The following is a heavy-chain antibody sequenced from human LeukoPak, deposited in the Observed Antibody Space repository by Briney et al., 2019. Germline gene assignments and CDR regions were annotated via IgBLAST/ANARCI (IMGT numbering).Heavy chain of an antibody. CDR2: IKQDGSEK. V-gene: IGHV3-7*01. J-gene: IGHJ4*02. Sequence: GGSLRLSCAASGFTFSSYWMSWVRQAPGKGLEWVANIKQDGSEKYYVDSVKGRLTISRDNARNSLYLQMNSLRAEDTAVYYCARFNSNDEPPLFDYWGQGTLVTVSS. CDR1: GFTFSSYW. CDR3: ARFNSNDEPPLFDY. D-gene: IGHD1-20*01.